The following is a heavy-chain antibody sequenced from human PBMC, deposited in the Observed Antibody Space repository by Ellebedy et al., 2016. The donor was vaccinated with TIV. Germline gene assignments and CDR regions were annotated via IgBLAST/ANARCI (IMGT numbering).Heavy chain of an antibody. CDR3: ARHSRYNYGYFAAPRKYYFDN. CDR1: GGSISSSNW. V-gene: IGHV4-4*02. D-gene: IGHD5-18*01. J-gene: IGHJ4*02. Sequence: MPGGSLRLSCAVSGGSISSSNWWSWVRQHPGKRLEWFEEIDPTGTTYYTPSLKSRVTISVNTSKNQFSLKLSSVTAADTAFYYCARHSRYNYGYFAAPRKYYFDNWGQGTLVTVSS. CDR2: IDPTGTT.